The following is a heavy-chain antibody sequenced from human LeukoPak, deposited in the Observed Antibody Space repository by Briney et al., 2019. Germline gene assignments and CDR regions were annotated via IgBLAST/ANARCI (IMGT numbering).Heavy chain of an antibody. D-gene: IGHD2-15*01. Sequence: PSETLSLTCTVSGGSISSYYWSWIRQHPGKGLEWIGYIYYSGSTYYNPSLKSRVTISVDTSKNQFSLKLSSVTAADTAVYYCATCRDYYYGMDVWGQGTTVTVSS. CDR3: ATCRDYYYGMDV. J-gene: IGHJ6*02. CDR2: IYYSGST. CDR1: GGSISSYY. V-gene: IGHV4-59*06.